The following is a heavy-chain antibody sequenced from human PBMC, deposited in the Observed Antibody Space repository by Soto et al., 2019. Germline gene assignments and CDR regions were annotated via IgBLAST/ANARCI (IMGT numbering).Heavy chain of an antibody. CDR1: GGSISSGGYS. D-gene: IGHD3-10*01. CDR3: ARDNTGSLDS. J-gene: IGHJ5*01. CDR2: IYHTGST. V-gene: IGHV4-30-2*01. Sequence: SETLSLTCAVSGGSISSGGYSWSWIRQPPGKGLEWIGFIYHTGSTYYNPSLESRVTISVDRSKDQLYLRLSSVTAADTAVYYCARDNTGSLDSWGQGTLVTVSS.